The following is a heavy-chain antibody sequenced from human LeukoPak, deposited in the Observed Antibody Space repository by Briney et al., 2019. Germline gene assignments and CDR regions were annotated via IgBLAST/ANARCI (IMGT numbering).Heavy chain of an antibody. Sequence: ASVKVSCKASGYTFTSYFMHWVRQAPGQGLEWMGIINPSGGSTSYAQKFQGRVTMTRDMSTSTVYMELSSLRSEDTAVYYCARGGGRDSSSWYYYYYYMDVWGKGTTVTVSS. J-gene: IGHJ6*03. CDR3: ARGGGRDSSSWYYYYYYMDV. CDR2: INPSGGST. V-gene: IGHV1-46*01. CDR1: GYTFTSYF. D-gene: IGHD6-13*01.